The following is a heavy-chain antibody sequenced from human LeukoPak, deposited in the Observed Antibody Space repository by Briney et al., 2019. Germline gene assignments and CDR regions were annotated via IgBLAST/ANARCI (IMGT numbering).Heavy chain of an antibody. CDR2: ISYTGST. J-gene: IGHJ4*02. V-gene: IGHV4-59*08. CDR3: ARYSTSWHYFDY. CDR1: GGSLSSYY. Sequence: SETLSLTCTVSGGSLSSYYWSWIRQPPGKGLEWIGYISYTGSTNYNPSLKSRVTISVDTSKNQFSLRLTSVTAADTAVYYCARYSTSWHYFDYWGQGTLVTVSS. D-gene: IGHD6-13*01.